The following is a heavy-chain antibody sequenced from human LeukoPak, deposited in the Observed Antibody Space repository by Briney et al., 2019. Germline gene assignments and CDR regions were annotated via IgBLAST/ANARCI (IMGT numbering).Heavy chain of an antibody. V-gene: IGHV4-4*07. CDR2: IYSTGSS. Sequence: SETLSLTCTVSGGSISGYYWGCIRQAAGKGLEWIGRIYSTGSSNYNPSLKSRVTMSIDTSRNQFSLKLSSVTAADTAIYYCAREHPSAIATDYWGQGTLVTVSS. CDR1: GGSISGYY. D-gene: IGHD2-21*01. CDR3: AREHPSAIATDY. J-gene: IGHJ4*02.